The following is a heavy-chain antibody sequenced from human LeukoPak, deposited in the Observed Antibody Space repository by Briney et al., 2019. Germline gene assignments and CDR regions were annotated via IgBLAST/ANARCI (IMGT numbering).Heavy chain of an antibody. V-gene: IGHV3-30*18. Sequence: GGSLRLSCAASGFTFSSYGMHWVRQAPGKGLEWVAVISYDGSNKYYADSVKGRFTISRDNAKNSLYLQMNSLRAEDTAVYYCAKMYGGTYIGNWGQGTLVTVSA. CDR3: AKMYGGTYIGN. CDR1: GFTFSSYG. J-gene: IGHJ4*02. D-gene: IGHD1-26*01. CDR2: ISYDGSNK.